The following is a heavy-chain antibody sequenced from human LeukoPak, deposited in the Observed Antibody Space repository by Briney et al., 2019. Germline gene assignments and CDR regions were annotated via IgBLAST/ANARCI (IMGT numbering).Heavy chain of an antibody. J-gene: IGHJ4*02. V-gene: IGHV3-9*01. CDR3: AALLMITFGGVIAAPFDY. Sequence: GGSLRLSCAASGLTFSNYAMHWVRQAPGKGLEWVSGISWNSGSIGYADSVKGRFTISRDNAKNSLYLQMNSLRAEDTALYYCAALLMITFGGVIAAPFDYWGQGTLVTVSS. CDR1: GLTFSNYA. D-gene: IGHD3-16*02. CDR2: ISWNSGSI.